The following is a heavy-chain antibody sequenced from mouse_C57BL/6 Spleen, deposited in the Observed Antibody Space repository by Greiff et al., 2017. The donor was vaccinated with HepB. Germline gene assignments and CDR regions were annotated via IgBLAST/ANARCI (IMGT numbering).Heavy chain of an antibody. Sequence: QVQLKQPGAELVKPGASVKLSCKASGYTFTSYWMHWVKQRPGRGLEWIGRIDPNSGGTKYNEKFKSKATLTVDKPSSTAYMQLSSLTSEDSAVYFCARPYFTTVVASGYFDVWGTGTTVTVSS. CDR2: IDPNSGGT. D-gene: IGHD1-1*01. J-gene: IGHJ1*03. CDR3: ARPYFTTVVASGYFDV. V-gene: IGHV1-62-3*01. CDR1: GYTFTSYW.